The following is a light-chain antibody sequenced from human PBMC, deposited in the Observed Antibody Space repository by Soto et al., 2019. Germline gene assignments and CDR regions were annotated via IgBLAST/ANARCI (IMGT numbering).Light chain of an antibody. CDR2: GAS. CDR1: QTISSNY. J-gene: IGKJ3*01. V-gene: IGKV3-20*01. CDR3: PQYGRSPPEFT. Sequence: EIVLTQSPGTLSLSAGERATLSCRASQTISSNYLAWYQQKPGQAPRLLIFGASYRATGIPDRFSGSGSGTDFTLTISRLEPEDFAVYDCPQYGRSPPEFTFGPGTKVDIK.